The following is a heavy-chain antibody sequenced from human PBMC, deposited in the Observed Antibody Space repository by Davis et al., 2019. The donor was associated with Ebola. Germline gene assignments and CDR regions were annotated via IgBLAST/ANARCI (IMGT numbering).Heavy chain of an antibody. V-gene: IGHV1-69*02. CDR3: AAMAGSLGGFDY. Sequence: SVKVSCKASGGTFSSYTISWVRQAPGQGLEWMGRIIPILGIANYAQKFQGRVTITADKSTSTAYMELSSLRSEDTAVYYCAAMAGSLGGFDYWGQGTLVTVSS. CDR2: IIPILGIA. D-gene: IGHD2-8*01. J-gene: IGHJ4*02. CDR1: GGTFSSYT.